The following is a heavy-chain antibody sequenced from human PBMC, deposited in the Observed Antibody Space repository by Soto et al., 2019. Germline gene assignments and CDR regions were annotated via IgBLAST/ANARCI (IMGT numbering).Heavy chain of an antibody. V-gene: IGHV3-33*01. D-gene: IGHD1-7*01. Sequence: SLRLSCAASGFTFSSYGMHWVRQAPGKGLEWVAVIWYDGSNKYYADSVKGRFTISRDNSKNTLYLQMNSLRAEDTAVYYCARGVSGTGTTLFDYWGQGTLVTVSS. CDR2: IWYDGSNK. CDR3: ARGVSGTGTTLFDY. CDR1: GFTFSSYG. J-gene: IGHJ4*02.